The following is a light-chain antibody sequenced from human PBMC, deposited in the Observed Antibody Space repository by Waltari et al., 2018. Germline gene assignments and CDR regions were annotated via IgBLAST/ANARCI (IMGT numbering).Light chain of an antibody. CDR3: SSYTSSSTSYV. J-gene: IGLJ1*01. CDR1: SSDVGGSNY. CDR2: DVS. Sequence: QSALTQPASVSGSPGQSITIPCTGTSSDVGGSNYVSWYQQHPGKAPKLMIYDVSNRPSGVSNRFSGSKSGNTASLTISGLQAEDEADYYCSSYTSSSTSYVFGTGTKVTVL. V-gene: IGLV2-14*01.